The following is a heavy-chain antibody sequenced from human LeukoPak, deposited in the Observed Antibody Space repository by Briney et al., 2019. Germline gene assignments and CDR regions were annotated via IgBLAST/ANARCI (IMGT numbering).Heavy chain of an antibody. V-gene: IGHV3-23*01. Sequence: GGSLRLSCVASGFTLSKYGMKWVRQAAGKGLEYVSGIIKSGDITHYVDSVKGRFTISRDNSKNTLYFQMNSLRAEDTALYYCATEGFYYWGPGTLVTVSS. CDR3: ATEGFYY. CDR1: GFTLSKYG. CDR2: IIKSGDIT. J-gene: IGHJ4*02.